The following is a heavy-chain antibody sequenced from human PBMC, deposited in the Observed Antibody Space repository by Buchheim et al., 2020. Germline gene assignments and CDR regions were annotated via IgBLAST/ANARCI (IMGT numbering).Heavy chain of an antibody. J-gene: IGHJ6*02. Sequence: EVQLLESGGGLVQPGGSLRLSCAASGFTFSSYAMSWVRQAPGKGLDWVSAISGSGGSTYYADSVKGRFTISRDNSKNTLYLQMNSLRAEDTAVYYCAKDGRLDIWFGELYPYYYYGMDVWGQGTT. V-gene: IGHV3-23*01. D-gene: IGHD3-10*01. CDR2: ISGSGGST. CDR1: GFTFSSYA. CDR3: AKDGRLDIWFGELYPYYYYGMDV.